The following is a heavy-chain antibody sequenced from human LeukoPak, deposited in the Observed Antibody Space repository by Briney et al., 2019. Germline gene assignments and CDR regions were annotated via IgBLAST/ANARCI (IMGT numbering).Heavy chain of an antibody. CDR3: ARGDDCSSTSCYLGNNWFDP. J-gene: IGHJ5*02. V-gene: IGHV4-39*07. CDR2: IYYSGST. CDR1: GGSISSSSYY. Sequence: SETLSLTCTVSGGSISSSSYYWGWIRQPPGKGLEWIGSIYYSGSTYYNPSLKSRVTISVDTSKNQFSLKLSSVTAADTAVYYCARGDDCSSTSCYLGNNWFDPWGQGTLVTVSS. D-gene: IGHD2-2*01.